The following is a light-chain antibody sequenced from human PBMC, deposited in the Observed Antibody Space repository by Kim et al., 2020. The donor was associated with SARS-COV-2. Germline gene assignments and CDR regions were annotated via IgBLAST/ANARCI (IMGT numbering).Light chain of an antibody. J-gene: IGLJ2*01. V-gene: IGLV2-14*01. CDR1: SSDVGGSNY. Sequence: QSALTQPASVSGSPGQSITISCTGTSSDVGGSNYVSWYQQHPDKAPKLMIYEVSNRPSGVSDRFSGSKSGNTASLTISGLQAEDEADYYCSSYASTDVVFGGGTQLTVL. CDR3: SSYASTDVV. CDR2: EVS.